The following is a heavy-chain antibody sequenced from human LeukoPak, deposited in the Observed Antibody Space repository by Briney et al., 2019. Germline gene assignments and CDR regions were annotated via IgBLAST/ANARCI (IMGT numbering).Heavy chain of an antibody. CDR3: AGSIVVVVAATPKRYNWFDP. D-gene: IGHD2-15*01. CDR2: IYTSGST. Sequence: SETLSLTCTVSGYSISSSYYWSWIRQPAGKGLEWIGRIYTSGSTNYNPSLKSRVTMSVDTSKNQFSLKLSSVTAADTAVYYCAGSIVVVVAATPKRYNWFDPWGQGTLVTVSS. CDR1: GYSISSSYY. V-gene: IGHV4-4*07. J-gene: IGHJ5*02.